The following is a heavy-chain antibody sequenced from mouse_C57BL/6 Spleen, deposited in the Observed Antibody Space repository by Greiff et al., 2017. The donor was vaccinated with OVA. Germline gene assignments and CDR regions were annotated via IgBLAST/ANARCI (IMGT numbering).Heavy chain of an antibody. Sequence: VHVKQSGAELVRPGASVKLSCTASGFNIKDYYMHWVKQRPEQGLEWIGRIDPEDGDTEYAPKFQGKATMTADTTSNTAYLHLSSLTSEDTAVYYCTTGSSEAMDYWGQGTSVTVSS. D-gene: IGHD1-1*01. CDR1: GFNIKDYY. J-gene: IGHJ4*01. CDR2: IDPEDGDT. V-gene: IGHV14-1*01. CDR3: TTGSSEAMDY.